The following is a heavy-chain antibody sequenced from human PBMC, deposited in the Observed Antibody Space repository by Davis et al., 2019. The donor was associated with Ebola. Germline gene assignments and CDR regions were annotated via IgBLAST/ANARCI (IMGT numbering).Heavy chain of an antibody. CDR1: GDSVPVNSGG. D-gene: IGHD5-12*01. CDR3: ARGWLRTGLDV. V-gene: IGHV6-1*01. CDR2: TYYNSKWYH. Sequence: HPQTPSLTRAISGDSVPVNSGGWNWIRQSPSGGLEWLGRTYYNSKWYHDYATSVKSRVTVNLATSKNQFSLHLNSVTPEDTAVYYCARGWLRTGLDVWGKGTTVTVSS. J-gene: IGHJ6*04.